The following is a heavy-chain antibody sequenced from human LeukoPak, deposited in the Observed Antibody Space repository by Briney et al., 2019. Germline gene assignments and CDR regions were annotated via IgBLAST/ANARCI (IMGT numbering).Heavy chain of an antibody. Sequence: PSETLSLTCTVSGGSISSSNYYWGWIRQPPGKGLEWIGNIYHSGNTYYNPSLKSRVTISVDTSKKQFSLNLTSVTAADTAVYYCARGEDGTGDYRPTYFDSWGQGTLVTVSS. CDR1: GGSISSSNYY. V-gene: IGHV4-39*07. J-gene: IGHJ4*02. D-gene: IGHD4-17*01. CDR2: IYHSGNT. CDR3: ARGEDGTGDYRPTYFDS.